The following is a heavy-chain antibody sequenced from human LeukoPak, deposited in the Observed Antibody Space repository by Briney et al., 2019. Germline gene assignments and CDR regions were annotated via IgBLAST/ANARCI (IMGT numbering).Heavy chain of an antibody. Sequence: ASVKVSCKASGGTFSSYAISWVRQAPGQGLEWMGGIIPIFGTANYAQKFQGRVTITADESTSTAYMELSSLRSEDTAIYYCADHFPYCSRGSCSYFDHWGQGTLVTVSS. D-gene: IGHD2-15*01. CDR2: IIPIFGTA. V-gene: IGHV1-69*13. J-gene: IGHJ4*02. CDR3: ADHFPYCSRGSCSYFDH. CDR1: GGTFSSYA.